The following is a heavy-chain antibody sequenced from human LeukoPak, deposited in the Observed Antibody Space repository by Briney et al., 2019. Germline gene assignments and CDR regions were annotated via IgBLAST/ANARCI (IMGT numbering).Heavy chain of an antibody. J-gene: IGHJ4*02. CDR1: GYTFTGYY. V-gene: IGHV1-2*02. D-gene: IGHD1-7*01. CDR2: INPNSGGT. Sequence: ASVKVSCKASGYTFTGYYMHWVRQAPGQGLGWMGWINPNSGGTNYAQKFQGRVTMTRDTSISTAYMELSRLRSDDTAVYYCAKGRRAPLVGTITKSWIDYWGQGTLVTVSS. CDR3: AKGRRAPLVGTITKSWIDY.